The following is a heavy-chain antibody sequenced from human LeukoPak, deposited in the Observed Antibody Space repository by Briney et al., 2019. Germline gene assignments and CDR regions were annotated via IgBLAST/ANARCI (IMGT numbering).Heavy chain of an antibody. CDR1: GFTFSSYS. D-gene: IGHD6-13*01. V-gene: IGHV3-21*01. Sequence: PGGSLRLSCAASGFTFSSYSMNWVRQAPGKGLEWVSSISSISSYIYYADSVKGRFTISRDNAKNSLYLQMNSLRAEDTAVYYCAGPVAAAGIGEYYYYYGMDVWGQGTTVTVSS. CDR2: ISSISSYI. CDR3: AGPVAAAGIGEYYYYYGMDV. J-gene: IGHJ6*02.